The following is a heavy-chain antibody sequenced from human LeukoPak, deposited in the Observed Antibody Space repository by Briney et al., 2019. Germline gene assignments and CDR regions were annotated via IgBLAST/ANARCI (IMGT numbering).Heavy chain of an antibody. CDR2: VDHGGSGT. V-gene: IGHV3-74*01. CDR3: ITDLG. D-gene: IGHD1-14*01. CDR1: GFTFTSYW. J-gene: IGHJ4*02. Sequence: GGSLTLSCATSGFTFTSYWMRWVRQVAGKGLVWLARVDHGGSGTNYADSVKGRFTISRDNAKSTVYLQMNSLRVEDTAVYYCITDLGWGQGTLVTVSS.